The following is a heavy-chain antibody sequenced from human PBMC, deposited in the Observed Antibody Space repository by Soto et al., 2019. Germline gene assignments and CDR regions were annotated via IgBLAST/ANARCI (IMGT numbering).Heavy chain of an antibody. Sequence: ESGGGVVQPGRSLRLSCAASGFTFSSYAMHWVRQAPGKGLEWVAVISHDGSNKYYADSVKGRFTISRDNSKNTLYLQMNSLRAEDTAVYYCARGPTYSSGWYTAYYYYGMDVWGQGTTVTVSS. D-gene: IGHD6-19*01. CDR2: ISHDGSNK. J-gene: IGHJ6*02. V-gene: IGHV3-30-3*01. CDR3: ARGPTYSSGWYTAYYYYGMDV. CDR1: GFTFSSYA.